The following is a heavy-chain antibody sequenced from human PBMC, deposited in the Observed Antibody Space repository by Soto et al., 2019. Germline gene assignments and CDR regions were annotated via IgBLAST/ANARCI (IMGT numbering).Heavy chain of an antibody. CDR3: ARELYCSGGSCYSHYGMDV. J-gene: IGHJ6*02. V-gene: IGHV3-33*01. CDR2: IWYDGSNK. D-gene: IGHD2-15*01. CDR1: GFTFSSYG. Sequence: ESGGGVVQPGRSLRLSCAASGFTFSSYGMHWVRQAPGKGLEWVAVIWYDGSNKYYADSVKGRFTISRDNSKNTLYLQMNSLRAEDTAVYYCARELYCSGGSCYSHYGMDVWGQGTTVTVSS.